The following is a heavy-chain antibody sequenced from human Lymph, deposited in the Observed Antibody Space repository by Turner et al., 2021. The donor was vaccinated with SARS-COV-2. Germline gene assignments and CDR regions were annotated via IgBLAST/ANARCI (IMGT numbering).Heavy chain of an antibody. CDR3: ARRHSGNYDAFDI. CDR1: GGTFSTYV. D-gene: IGHD1-26*01. CDR2: IIPSLGIA. Sequence: QVQLVQSGTEVKKPGSSVKVSCTASGGTFSTYVIRWVRQAPGQGLEWMGGIIPSLGIANYAQKVQGIVTITADKSTSTAYMELSSLRSEDTAVYHCARRHSGNYDAFDIWGQGTMVTVSS. J-gene: IGHJ3*02. V-gene: IGHV1-69*10.